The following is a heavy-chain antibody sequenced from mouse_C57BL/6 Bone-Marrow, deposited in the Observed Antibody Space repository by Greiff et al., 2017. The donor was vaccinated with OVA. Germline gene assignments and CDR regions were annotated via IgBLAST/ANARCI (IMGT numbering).Heavy chain of an antibody. CDR1: GYTFTDYN. CDR2: INPNNGGT. CDR3: ARSSNYVPFYAMDY. J-gene: IGHJ4*01. Sequence: VQLQQSGPELVKPGASVKMSCKASGYTFTDYNMHWVKQSHGKSLEWIGYINPNNGGTSYNQKFKGKATLTVNKSSSTAYMELRSLTSEDSAVYYCARSSNYVPFYAMDYWGQGTSVTVSS. D-gene: IGHD2-5*01. V-gene: IGHV1-22*01.